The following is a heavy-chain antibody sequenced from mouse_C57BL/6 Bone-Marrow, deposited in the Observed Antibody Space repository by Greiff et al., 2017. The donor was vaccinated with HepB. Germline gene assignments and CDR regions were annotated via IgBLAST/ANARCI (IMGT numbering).Heavy chain of an antibody. CDR2: IYPRDGST. CDR1: GYTFTSYD. D-gene: IGHD1-1*01. CDR3: ARLEVITTVVPYFDY. J-gene: IGHJ2*01. Sequence: QVQLQQSGPELVKPGASVKLSCKASGYTFTSYDINWVKQRPGQGLEWIGWIYPRDGSTKYNEKFKGKATLTVDTSSSTAYMELHSLTSEDSAVYFYARLEVITTVVPYFDYWGQGTTLTVSS. V-gene: IGHV1-85*01.